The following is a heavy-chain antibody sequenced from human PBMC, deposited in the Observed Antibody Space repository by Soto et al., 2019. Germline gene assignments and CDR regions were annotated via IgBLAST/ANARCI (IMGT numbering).Heavy chain of an antibody. D-gene: IGHD2-15*01. V-gene: IGHV5-10-1*01. CDR1: GYSFTSYW. CDR3: ARGGTDYCSGGSCYGGVYYYYYGMDV. CDR2: IDPSDSYT. Sequence: GESLKISFKGSGYSFTSYWISWVRQMPGKGLEWMGRIDPSDSYTNYSPSFQGHVTISADKSISTAYLQWSSLKASDTAMYYCARGGTDYCSGGSCYGGVYYYYYGMDVWGQGTTVTVSS. J-gene: IGHJ6*02.